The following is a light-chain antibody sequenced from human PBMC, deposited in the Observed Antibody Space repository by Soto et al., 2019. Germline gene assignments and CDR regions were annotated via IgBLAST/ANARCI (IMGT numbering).Light chain of an antibody. CDR2: GAF. CDR3: QQRNIWPPVT. V-gene: IGKV3-11*01. CDR1: PSVTNY. J-gene: IGKJ5*01. Sequence: PGGRATLSCRASPSVTNYLAWYQQKPGQPPRLLIYGAFNRAAGIPARFSGSGSGTDFTLTISSLEPEDSAVYYCQQRNIWPPVTFGQGTRLEI.